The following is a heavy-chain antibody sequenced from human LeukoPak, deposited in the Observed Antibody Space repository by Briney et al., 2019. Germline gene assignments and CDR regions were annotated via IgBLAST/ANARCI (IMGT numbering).Heavy chain of an antibody. CDR1: GFTFSSYA. D-gene: IGHD2-2*01. CDR3: AKVGGIVVVPAAIIGNNWFDP. Sequence: GGSLRLSCAASGFTFSSYAMSWVRQAPGKGLEWVSAISGSGGSTYYADSVKGRFTISRDNSKNTLYLQMNSLRAEDTAVYYCAKVGGIVVVPAAIIGNNWFDPWGQGTLVTVSS. J-gene: IGHJ5*02. CDR2: ISGSGGST. V-gene: IGHV3-23*01.